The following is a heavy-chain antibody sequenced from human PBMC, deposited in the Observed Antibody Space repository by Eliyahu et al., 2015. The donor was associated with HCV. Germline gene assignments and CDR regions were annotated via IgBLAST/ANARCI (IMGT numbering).Heavy chain of an antibody. V-gene: IGHV5-10-1*01. D-gene: IGHD1-26*01. J-gene: IGHJ4*02. CDR2: IDLRDSYT. CDR3: ARHEIILGAQDY. Sequence: PGKGLEWMGRIDLRDSYTNYSPSFQGHVTISADKSISTAYLQWSSLKASDTAMYYCARHEIILGAQDYWGQGTLVTVSS.